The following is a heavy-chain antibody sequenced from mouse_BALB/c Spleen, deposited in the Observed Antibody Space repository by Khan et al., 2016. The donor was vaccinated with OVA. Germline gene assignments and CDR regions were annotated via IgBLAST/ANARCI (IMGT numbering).Heavy chain of an antibody. CDR1: GYTFTDYN. Sequence: EVQLQESGPELVKPGASVKISCKASGYTFTDYNMHWVKQSHGKSLEWIGYIYPYNGGTGYNQKFRGKATLTVDNSSSTAFMDLRSLTSEDSAVYYCARARCPGYDYCFDSWGQGTTLTVSS. J-gene: IGHJ2*01. CDR3: ARARCPGYDYCFDS. D-gene: IGHD2-4*01. V-gene: IGHV1S29*02. CDR2: IYPYNGGT.